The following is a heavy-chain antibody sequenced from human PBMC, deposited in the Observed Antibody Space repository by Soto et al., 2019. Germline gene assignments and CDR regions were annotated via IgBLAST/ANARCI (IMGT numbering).Heavy chain of an antibody. CDR2: ITGSGRDT. V-gene: IGHV3-23*01. J-gene: IGHJ4*02. CDR3: AKNGLDNSPSAIDS. Sequence: GGSLRLSCAASGFTFRNNVLSWVRQAPGKGLDWVSGITGSGRDTYYADSVKGRFTISRDNSKNMVLLQMNSLRAEDTALYYCAKNGLDNSPSAIDSWGPGTLVTVSS. D-gene: IGHD2-8*01. CDR1: GFTFRNNV.